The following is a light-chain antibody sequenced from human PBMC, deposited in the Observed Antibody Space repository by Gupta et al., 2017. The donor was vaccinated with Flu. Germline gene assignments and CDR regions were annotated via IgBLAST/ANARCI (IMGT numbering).Light chain of an antibody. CDR2: AAS. Sequence: PSFLSASVGDRVTITCRASQNISSYVNWYQQKPGKAPKLLIYAASSLKSGVPSRFSGSGSGTDFTLTVSSLQPEDVATYYCQQSYSTPLTFGGGTKVEIK. V-gene: IGKV1-39*01. J-gene: IGKJ4*01. CDR1: QNISSY. CDR3: QQSYSTPLT.